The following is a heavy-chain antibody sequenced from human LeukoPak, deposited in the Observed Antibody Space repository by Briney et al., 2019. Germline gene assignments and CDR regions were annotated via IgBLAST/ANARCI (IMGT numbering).Heavy chain of an antibody. V-gene: IGHV4-59*01. CDR3: ARGFSAAAQLDY. D-gene: IGHD6-13*01. Sequence: SETLSLTCTVSGGSSSSYSWSWIRQPPGKGLEWIGNIFDTGSSNHNPSLKSRVTITVDTSKNQFSLKLTSVTAADTAVYFCARGFSAAAQLDYWGQGTLVTVSS. J-gene: IGHJ4*02. CDR1: GGSSSSYS. CDR2: IFDTGSS.